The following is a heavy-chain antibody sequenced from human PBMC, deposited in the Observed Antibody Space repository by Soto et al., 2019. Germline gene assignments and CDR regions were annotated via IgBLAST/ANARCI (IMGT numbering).Heavy chain of an antibody. V-gene: IGHV3-30*03. D-gene: IGHD3-10*01. CDR3: ASGEGRKGHDTRFDY. J-gene: IGHJ4*02. Sequence: QMQLVESGGGVVQPGRSLRVSCATSGFAFSYYGIHWVRQAPGKGLEWVADISHDGKDKGYADSVKGQFTISRDNSENTLYLQMNGLRSEDTAVYFCASGEGRKGHDTRFDYWGQGTLVTVSS. CDR1: GFAFSYYG. CDR2: ISHDGKDK.